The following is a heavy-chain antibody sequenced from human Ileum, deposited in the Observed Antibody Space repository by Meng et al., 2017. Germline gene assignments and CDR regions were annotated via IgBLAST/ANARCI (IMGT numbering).Heavy chain of an antibody. CDR3: ARVNRYSSTWYFDY. D-gene: IGHD6-13*01. J-gene: IGHJ4*02. V-gene: IGHV1-69*01. CDR2: IIPIFGIA. CDR1: GGTFSTYA. Sequence: QGQLVQSGAEMKKPGSSVRVSCRASGGTFSTYAISWVRQAPGQGLEWMGGIIPIFGIANYAQKFQGRITITADESTSTAYMELSSLRSEDTAVYYCARVNRYSSTWYFDYWGQGTLVTVSS.